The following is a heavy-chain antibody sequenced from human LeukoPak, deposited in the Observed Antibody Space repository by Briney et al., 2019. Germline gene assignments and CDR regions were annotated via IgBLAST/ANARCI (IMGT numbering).Heavy chain of an antibody. J-gene: IGHJ4*02. V-gene: IGHV3-48*04. CDR1: GFTFSSYS. CDR3: ARAHYYDSSGSQRGGY. CDR2: ISSSSSTI. D-gene: IGHD3-22*01. Sequence: GGSLRLSCAASGFTFSSYSMNWVRQAPGKELEWVSYISSSSSTIYYADSVKGRFTISRDNAKNSLYLQMNSLRAEDTAVYYCARAHYYDSSGSQRGGYWGQGTLVTVSS.